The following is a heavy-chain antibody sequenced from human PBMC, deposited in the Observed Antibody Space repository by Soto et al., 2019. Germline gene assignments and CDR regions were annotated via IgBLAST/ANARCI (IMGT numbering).Heavy chain of an antibody. D-gene: IGHD3-3*01. CDR2: FSGSGGSI. CDR1: GFTFSSYA. V-gene: IGHV3-23*01. CDR3: AKSAKYFDFWSGLEPGFDY. Sequence: EVQLLESGGGLVQPGGSLRLSCEASGFTFSSYAMSWVRQAPGKGLEWVSAFSGSGGSIYYADSVKWRLTVSRDNSNNTLYLQMNSLIAEDTAIYYYAKSAKYFDFWSGLEPGFDYWGQGTLVTVSS. J-gene: IGHJ4*02.